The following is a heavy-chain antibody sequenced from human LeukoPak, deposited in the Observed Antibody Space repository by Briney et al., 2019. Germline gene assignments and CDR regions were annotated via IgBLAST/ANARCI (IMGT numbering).Heavy chain of an antibody. CDR3: ARDRGSRDWYGSLGGVEDSQH. Sequence: GGSLRLSCAAAGFTFSSYAMYRVRPAPGKGREWGAVISYDGSNKYYADHGKGRFTISRDNSKNTLYMQMNSLKMEDTAVYYCARDRGSRDWYGSLGGVEDSQHWGQGTLVTVSS. D-gene: IGHD3-10*01. CDR2: ISYDGSNK. CDR1: GFTFSSYA. J-gene: IGHJ1*01. V-gene: IGHV3-30*04.